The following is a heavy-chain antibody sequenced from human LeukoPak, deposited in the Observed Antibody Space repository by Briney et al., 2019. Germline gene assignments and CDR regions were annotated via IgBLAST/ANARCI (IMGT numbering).Heavy chain of an antibody. Sequence: SETLSLTCAVSGGSISSGGYSWSWIRQPPGKGLEWIGYIYHSGSTYYNPSLKSRVTISVDRSKNQFSLKLSSVTAADTAVYYCAGLYCSGGSCYLDYWGQGTLVTVSS. D-gene: IGHD2-15*01. J-gene: IGHJ4*02. CDR1: GGSISSGGYS. CDR3: AGLYCSGGSCYLDY. CDR2: IYHSGST. V-gene: IGHV4-30-2*01.